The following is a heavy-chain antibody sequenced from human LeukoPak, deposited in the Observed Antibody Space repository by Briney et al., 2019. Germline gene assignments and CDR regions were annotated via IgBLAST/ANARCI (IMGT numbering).Heavy chain of an antibody. CDR1: GGSISSHY. J-gene: IGHJ4*02. CDR2: IYYSGST. CDR3: ARGQTGYSSSWFPPPLDY. D-gene: IGHD6-13*01. V-gene: IGHV4-59*11. Sequence: PSETLSLTCTVSGGSISSHYWSWIRQPPGKGLEWIGYIYYSGSTNYNPSLKSRVTISVDTSKNQFSLKLNSVTAVDTAVYYCARGQTGYSSSWFPPPLDYWGQGTLVTVSS.